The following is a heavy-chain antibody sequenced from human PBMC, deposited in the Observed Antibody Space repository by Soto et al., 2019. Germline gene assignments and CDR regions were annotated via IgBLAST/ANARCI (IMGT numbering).Heavy chain of an antibody. J-gene: IGHJ5*02. CDR2: ISNYNGDT. CDR1: GYTFTRHS. CDR3: ARGDSTGSPTGWFDP. V-gene: IGHV1-18*04. Sequence: GASVKVSCKASGYTFTRHSINWVRQAPGQGLEWVGWISNYNGDTKYAQKFQGGVTLTTDTSTTTTYMDLRSLTSDDTAVYFCARGDSTGSPTGWFDPWGQGTLVTVSS. D-gene: IGHD6-19*01.